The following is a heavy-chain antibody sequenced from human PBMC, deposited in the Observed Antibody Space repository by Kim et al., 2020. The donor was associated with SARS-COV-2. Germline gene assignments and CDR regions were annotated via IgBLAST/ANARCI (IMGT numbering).Heavy chain of an antibody. CDR3: AKDIGLRLATIDYSGLDV. CDR1: GFNFGDYG. Sequence: GGSLRPSCTASGFNFGDYGMHWVRQAPGKGLQWVSGISWNNAAIAYADSVEGRFTISRDNGRSSVYLQMNSLSAEDTALYYCAKDIGLRLATIDYSGLDV. CDR2: ISWNNAAI. D-gene: IGHD5-12*01. J-gene: IGHJ6*01. V-gene: IGHV3-9*01.